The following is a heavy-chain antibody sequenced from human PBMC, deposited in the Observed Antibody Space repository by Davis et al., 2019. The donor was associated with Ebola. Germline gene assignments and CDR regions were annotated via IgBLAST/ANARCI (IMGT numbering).Heavy chain of an antibody. Sequence: GGSLRLSCAASGFTVSSNYMSWVRQAPGKGLEWVSVIYSGGSTYYADSVKGRFTISRDNSKNTLYLQMNSLRAEDTAVYYCARDLGWRGYYYYYYGMDVWGQGTTVTVSS. CDR2: IYSGGST. J-gene: IGHJ6*02. V-gene: IGHV3-53*01. CDR3: ARDLGWRGYYYYYYGMDV. CDR1: GFTVSSNY. D-gene: IGHD3-3*01.